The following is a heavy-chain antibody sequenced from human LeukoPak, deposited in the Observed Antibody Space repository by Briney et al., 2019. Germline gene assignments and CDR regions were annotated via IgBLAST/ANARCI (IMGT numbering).Heavy chain of an antibody. J-gene: IGHJ4*02. CDR2: IIPIFGTA. CDR3: ARARFLEWLFYFDY. V-gene: IGHV1-69*06. D-gene: IGHD3-3*01. CDR1: GYTFTSYG. Sequence: SVKVSCKASGYTFTSYGISWVRQAPGQGLEWMGGIIPIFGTANYAQKFQGRVTITADKTTSTAYMELSSLRSEDTAVYYCARARFLEWLFYFDYWGQGTLVTVSS.